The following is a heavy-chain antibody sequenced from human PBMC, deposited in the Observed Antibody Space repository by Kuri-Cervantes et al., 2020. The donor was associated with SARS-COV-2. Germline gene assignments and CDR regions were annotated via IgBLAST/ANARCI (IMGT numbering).Heavy chain of an antibody. Sequence: GSLRLSCAVYGGSFSGYYWSWIRQPPGKGLEWIGEINHSGSTNYNPSLKSRVTISVDTSKNQFSLKLSSVTAADTAVYYCARGMYYYDSSGYYYDPNFDYWGQGTLVTVSS. J-gene: IGHJ4*02. CDR3: ARGMYYYDSSGYYYDPNFDY. CDR1: GGSFSGYY. V-gene: IGHV4-34*01. CDR2: INHSGST. D-gene: IGHD3-22*01.